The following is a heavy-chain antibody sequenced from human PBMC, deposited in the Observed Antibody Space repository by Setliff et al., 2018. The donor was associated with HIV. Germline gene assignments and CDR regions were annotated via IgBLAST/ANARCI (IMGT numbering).Heavy chain of an antibody. V-gene: IGHV1-3*04. CDR2: IDTDNGYR. CDR1: GYTFSEYA. D-gene: IGHD2-2*01. CDR3: ARWCAAAGCYPAIYHFDS. Sequence: ASVKASCKASGYTFSEYAIHWVRQAPGQRLEWMGRIDTDNGYRRYSPKLQGRVTITKDTSANTAYMELRGLRSEDTAVYYCARWCAAAGCYPAIYHFDSWGQGTLVTVSS. J-gene: IGHJ4*02.